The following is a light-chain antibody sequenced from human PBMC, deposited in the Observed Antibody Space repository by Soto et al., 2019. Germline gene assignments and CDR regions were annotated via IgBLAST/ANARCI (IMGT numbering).Light chain of an antibody. CDR3: QQSYTTPT. CDR1: QTINIY. V-gene: IGKV1-39*01. J-gene: IGKJ5*01. Sequence: DIQMTQSPSSLSASVGDRVTITCRASQTINIYVNWYQQKPGKAPILLIYSGSSLQSGVPSRFSGSGSRTDFTLTISSLQPEDFASYYCQQSYTTPTFGQGTRLEIK. CDR2: SGS.